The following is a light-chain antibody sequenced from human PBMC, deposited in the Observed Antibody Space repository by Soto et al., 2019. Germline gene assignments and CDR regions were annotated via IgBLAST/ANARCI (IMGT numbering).Light chain of an antibody. CDR1: SSDVGNYNY. J-gene: IGLJ3*02. V-gene: IGLV2-8*01. CDR2: EVT. CDR3: SSYAGSKTL. Sequence: QSVLTQPPSASGSPGQSVTISCTGTSSDVGNYNYVSWYQQHPGKAPKLMIYEVTKRPSGVPHRFSGSKSGNTASLTVSGLQAEDEADYYCSSYAGSKTLFGGGTKVTVL.